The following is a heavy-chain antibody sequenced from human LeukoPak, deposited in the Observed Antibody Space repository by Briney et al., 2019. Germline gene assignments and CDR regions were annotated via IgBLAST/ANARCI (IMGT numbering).Heavy chain of an antibody. Sequence: SETLSLTCAVYGRSFSGYYWSWIRQPPGKGLEWIGEINHSGSTNYNPSLKSRVTISVDTSKNQSSLKLSSVTAADTAVYYCARGGLRLRGYYFDYWGQGTLVTVSS. D-gene: IGHD5-12*01. CDR2: INHSGST. CDR3: ARGGLRLRGYYFDY. J-gene: IGHJ4*02. CDR1: GRSFSGYY. V-gene: IGHV4-34*01.